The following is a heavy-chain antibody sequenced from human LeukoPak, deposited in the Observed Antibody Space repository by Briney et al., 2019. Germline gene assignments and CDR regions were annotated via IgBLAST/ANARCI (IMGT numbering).Heavy chain of an antibody. Sequence: ASVKVSCKASGYTFTGYYMHWVRQAPGQGLEWMGWINPNSGGTNYAQKFQGRVTMTRDTSISTAYMELSRLRSDDTAVYYCARARLYSGSYRGFYYFDYWGQGTLVTVSS. V-gene: IGHV1-2*02. J-gene: IGHJ4*02. CDR1: GYTFTGYY. D-gene: IGHD1-26*01. CDR2: INPNSGGT. CDR3: ARARLYSGSYRGFYYFDY.